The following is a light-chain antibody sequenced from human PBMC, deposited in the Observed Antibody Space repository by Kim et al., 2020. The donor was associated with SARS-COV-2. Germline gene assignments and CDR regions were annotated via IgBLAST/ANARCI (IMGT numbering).Light chain of an antibody. CDR2: GAS. V-gene: IGKV3-20*01. CDR1: QSVSSSY. CDR3: QQYGRSPLT. Sequence: SPGERDTLSCRASQSVSSSYLAWYQQKPGQAPRLLIYGASSRATGFPERFSGSGSGTDFTLTISRLEPEDFAVYYCQQYGRSPLTFGGGTKVDIK. J-gene: IGKJ4*01.